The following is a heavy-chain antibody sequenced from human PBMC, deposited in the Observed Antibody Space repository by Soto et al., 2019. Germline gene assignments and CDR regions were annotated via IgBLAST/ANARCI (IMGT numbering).Heavy chain of an antibody. CDR1: GYTFTSYY. D-gene: IGHD2-15*01. Sequence: QVQLVQSGAEVKKPGASVKVSCKASGYTFTSYYMHWVRQAPGQGLEWMGIINPSGGSTSYAQKFRGRVTMTRDTSTSTVYMELSSLRSEDTAVYYCASGCSGGSCYSGYYGMDVWGQGTTVTVSS. CDR2: INPSGGST. V-gene: IGHV1-46*01. CDR3: ASGCSGGSCYSGYYGMDV. J-gene: IGHJ6*02.